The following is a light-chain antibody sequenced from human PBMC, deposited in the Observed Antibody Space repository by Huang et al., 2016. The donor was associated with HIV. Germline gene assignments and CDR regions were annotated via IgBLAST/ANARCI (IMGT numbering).Light chain of an antibody. CDR2: EAF. J-gene: IGKJ2*01. V-gene: IGKV3-15*01. CDR1: QGIGNG. CDR3: QQYHEWPRT. Sequence: ERVLTQSPATLSVSPGERATLSCRTSQGIGNGLAWYQLKPGQAPRLLIYEAFIRASDIPARFSGGGSEIDFTLTISGLQSEDSAVYYCQQYHEWPRTFGQGTKVEIK.